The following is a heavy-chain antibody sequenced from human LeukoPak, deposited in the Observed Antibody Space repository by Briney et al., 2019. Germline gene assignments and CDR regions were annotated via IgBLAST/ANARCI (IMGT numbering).Heavy chain of an antibody. V-gene: IGHV1-69*06. Sequence: SVKVSCKASGGTFSSYAISWVRQAPGQGLEWMGGIIPIFGTANYAQKFQGRVTITADKSTSTAYMELSSLRSEDTAVYYCATAPKGYYYDSSGRFDYWGQGTLVTVPS. CDR1: GGTFSSYA. J-gene: IGHJ4*02. D-gene: IGHD3-22*01. CDR2: IIPIFGTA. CDR3: ATAPKGYYYDSSGRFDY.